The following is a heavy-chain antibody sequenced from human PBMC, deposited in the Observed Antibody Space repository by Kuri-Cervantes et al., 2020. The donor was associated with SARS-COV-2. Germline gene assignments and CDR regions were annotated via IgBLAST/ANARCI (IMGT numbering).Heavy chain of an antibody. CDR1: GYTFTSYA. J-gene: IGHJ6*02. CDR2: INAGNGNT. D-gene: IGHD2-2*02. V-gene: IGHV1-3*01. CDR3: ARDTYCSSTSCYRGGMDV. Sequence: ASVKVSCKASGYTFTSYAMHWVRQVPGQRLEWMGWINAGNGNTKYSQKFQGRVTITRDTSASTAYMELSSLRSEDTAVYYCARDTYCSSTSCYRGGMDVWGQGTTVTVSS.